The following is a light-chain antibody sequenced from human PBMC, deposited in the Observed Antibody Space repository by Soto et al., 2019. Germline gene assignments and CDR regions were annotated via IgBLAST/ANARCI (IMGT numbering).Light chain of an antibody. Sequence: ESVWATSRGTLSFSPGKRATLSCRASQSVGSTYLAWYKHVPGQAPSLLIYGASSRPTGVSDRFSGGGSATDFTLTISRLEPEDSAVYYCHQYGNSPQSFGQGTKVDIK. CDR2: GAS. V-gene: IGKV3-20*01. CDR3: HQYGNSPQS. CDR1: QSVGSTY. J-gene: IGKJ2*03.